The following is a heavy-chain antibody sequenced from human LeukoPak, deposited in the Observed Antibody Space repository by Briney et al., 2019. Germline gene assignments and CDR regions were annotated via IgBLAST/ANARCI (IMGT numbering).Heavy chain of an antibody. CDR1: GFIFSNSW. CDR2: IDTDGRIT. V-gene: IGHV3-74*03. Sequence: GGSLRLSCAVSGFIFSNSWMYWVRQGLGKGLPSVSRIDTDGRITTYADSVKGRFTISRDNAKNTLYLQMNSLRVDDTGIYFCVRSLGDNWGQGTLVTVSS. CDR3: VRSLGDN. J-gene: IGHJ4*02. D-gene: IGHD7-27*01.